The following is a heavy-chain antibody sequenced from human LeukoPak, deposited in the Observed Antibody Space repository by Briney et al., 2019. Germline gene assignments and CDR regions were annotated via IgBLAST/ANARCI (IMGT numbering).Heavy chain of an antibody. V-gene: IGHV1-2*02. Sequence: ASVKVSCKASGYTFTGYYMHWVREAPGQGREWMGWVNPNSGGTNYTQKFQGRVTMTRDTSISTAYMELSRLRSDDTAVYYCARAPYSSSFIQWGLYDYYYYYMDVWGKGTTVTVSS. D-gene: IGHD6-6*01. J-gene: IGHJ6*03. CDR2: VNPNSGGT. CDR3: ARAPYSSSFIQWGLYDYYYYYMDV. CDR1: GYTFTGYY.